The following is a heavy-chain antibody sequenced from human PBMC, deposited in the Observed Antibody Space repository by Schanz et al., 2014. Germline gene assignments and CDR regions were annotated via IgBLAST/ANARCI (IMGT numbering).Heavy chain of an antibody. CDR2: IWYDGSNK. CDR3: ARDQYYFGSGNPFDI. D-gene: IGHD3-10*01. Sequence: QVQLVESGGGLVQPGGSLRLSCAASGFTFSSYGMHWVRQAPGKGLEWVAIIWYDGSNKYYADSVKGRFTISRDNSKNTLFLQMSSLRAEDTAVYYCARDQYYFGSGNPFDIWGQGTMVTVSS. V-gene: IGHV3-33*01. J-gene: IGHJ3*02. CDR1: GFTFSSYG.